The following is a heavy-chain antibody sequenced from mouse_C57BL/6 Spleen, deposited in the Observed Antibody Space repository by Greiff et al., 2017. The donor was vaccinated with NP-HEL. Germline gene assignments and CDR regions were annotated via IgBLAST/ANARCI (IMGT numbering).Heavy chain of an antibody. CDR3: TAGTGKGFAY. CDR1: GFTFSNYW. CDR2: IRLKSDNYAT. V-gene: IGHV6-3*01. J-gene: IGHJ3*01. D-gene: IGHD4-1*01. Sequence: EVMLVESGGGLVQPGGSMKLSCVASGFTFSNYWMNWVRQSPEKGLEWVAQIRLKSDNYATHYAESVKGRFTISRDDSKSSVYLQMNNLRAEDTGIYYCTAGTGKGFAYWGQGTLVTVSA.